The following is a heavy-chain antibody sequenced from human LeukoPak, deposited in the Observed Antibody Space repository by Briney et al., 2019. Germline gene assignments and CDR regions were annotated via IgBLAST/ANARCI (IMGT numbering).Heavy chain of an antibody. V-gene: IGHV1-69*05. CDR2: FIPFSGTS. Sequence: ASVKVSCKAPGGSFNNYAISWVRQAPGHGLEWMGRFIPFSGTSDYAHKFQARVTITMDESTAYMELSSLRPEDTAVYYCARIGDSTHGLLDYWGQGTLVTVSS. J-gene: IGHJ4*02. D-gene: IGHD5-12*01. CDR3: ARIGDSTHGLLDY. CDR1: GGSFNNYA.